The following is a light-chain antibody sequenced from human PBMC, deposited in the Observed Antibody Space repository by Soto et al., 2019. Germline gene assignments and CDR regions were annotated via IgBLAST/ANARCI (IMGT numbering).Light chain of an antibody. CDR1: QSVSNS. V-gene: IGKV3-11*01. Sequence: EIVLTQSPATLSLSPGERATLSCRASQSVSNSLAWYQQKPGQAPRLLMYDASNRATGIPARFSGSGSGTDFTLTISSLEPEDFALYYRQQRSNWPPTFGQGTKVEIK. J-gene: IGKJ1*01. CDR3: QQRSNWPPT. CDR2: DAS.